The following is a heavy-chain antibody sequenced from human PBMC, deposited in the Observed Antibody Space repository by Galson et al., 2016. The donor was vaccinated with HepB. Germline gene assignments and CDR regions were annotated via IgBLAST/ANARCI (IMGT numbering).Heavy chain of an antibody. D-gene: IGHD2-15*01. CDR1: GGSISSGGYY. CDR3: ARATYCSGGNCYFDY. CDR2: IYYSGST. J-gene: IGHJ4*02. V-gene: IGHV4-31*03. Sequence: TLSLTCTVSGGSISSGGYYWSWIRQHPGKGLEWIGYIYYSGSTYYNPSLKSRVTISVDTSKNQFSLKLSSVTAADTAVYYCARATYCSGGNCYFDYWGQGTLVTVSS.